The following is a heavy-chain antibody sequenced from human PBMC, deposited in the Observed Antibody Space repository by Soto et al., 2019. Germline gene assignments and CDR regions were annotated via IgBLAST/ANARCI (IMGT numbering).Heavy chain of an antibody. CDR1: GGTFSSYA. Sequence: SVKVSCKASGGTFSSYAISWLRQAPGQGLEWMGGIIPIFGTANYAQKFQGRVTITADESTSTAYMELSSLRSEDTAVYYCAREIAVASNWFDPWGQGTLVTVSS. V-gene: IGHV1-69*13. J-gene: IGHJ5*02. CDR2: IIPIFGTA. D-gene: IGHD6-19*01. CDR3: AREIAVASNWFDP.